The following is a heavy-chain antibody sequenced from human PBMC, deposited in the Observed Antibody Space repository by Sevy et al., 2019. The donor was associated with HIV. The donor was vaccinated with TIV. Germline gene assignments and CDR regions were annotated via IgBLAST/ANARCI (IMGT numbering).Heavy chain of an antibody. CDR1: GGSISSYY. Sequence: SATLSLTCTVSGGSISSYYWSWIRQPAGKGLEWIGRIYTSGSTNYNPSIKSRVTMSVDTSKNQFSLKLSAVTAADTAVYYCARDEVGYGSSWFDYWGQGTLVTVSS. V-gene: IGHV4-4*07. J-gene: IGHJ4*02. CDR2: IYTSGST. D-gene: IGHD6-13*01. CDR3: ARDEVGYGSSWFDY.